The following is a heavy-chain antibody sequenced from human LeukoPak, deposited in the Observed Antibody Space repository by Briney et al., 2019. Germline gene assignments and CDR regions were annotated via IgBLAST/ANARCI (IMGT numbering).Heavy chain of an antibody. CDR3: ASLAVAGTNY. V-gene: IGHV3-21*01. D-gene: IGHD6-19*01. J-gene: IGHJ4*02. Sequence: GESLRLSCAASGFTFSSYSMNWVRQAPGKGLEWVSSISSSSSYIYYADSVKGRFTISRDNAKNSLYLQMNSLRAEDTAVYYCASLAVAGTNYWGQGTLVTVSS. CDR1: GFTFSSYS. CDR2: ISSSSSYI.